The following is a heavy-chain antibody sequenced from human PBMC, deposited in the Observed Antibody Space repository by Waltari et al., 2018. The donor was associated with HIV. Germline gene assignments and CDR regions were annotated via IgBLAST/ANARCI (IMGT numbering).Heavy chain of an antibody. CDR3: ARGSWGSGMDV. CDR1: DGSFSGYY. CDR2: INHSGSI. Sequence: QVRLQQWGAGMLKPSEPLSLPCAVYDGSFSGYYWSWIRQPPGKGLECIGEINHSGSINYNPSLKSRVIISLDRYKNQFSLKLTSVTAADTALYYCARGSWGSGMDVWGLGTTVIVSS. J-gene: IGHJ6*02. V-gene: IGHV4-34*01. D-gene: IGHD7-27*01.